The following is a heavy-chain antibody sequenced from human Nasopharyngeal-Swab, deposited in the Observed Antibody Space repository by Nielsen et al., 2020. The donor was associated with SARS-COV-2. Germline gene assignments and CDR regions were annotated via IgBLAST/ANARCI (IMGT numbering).Heavy chain of an antibody. CDR3: AREGEYGAYDAPDY. D-gene: IGHD5-12*01. CDR1: GDTFTNSA. CDR2: IVPALGLP. V-gene: IGHV1-69*10. J-gene: IGHJ4*02. Sequence: SVKVSCKTSGDTFTNSAISWVRPAPGRGLEWMGGIVPALGLPNYAQKFRGRVTISADRSTTTSYLELSSLRSEDTANYYCAREGEYGAYDAPDYWGQGTLVTVSS.